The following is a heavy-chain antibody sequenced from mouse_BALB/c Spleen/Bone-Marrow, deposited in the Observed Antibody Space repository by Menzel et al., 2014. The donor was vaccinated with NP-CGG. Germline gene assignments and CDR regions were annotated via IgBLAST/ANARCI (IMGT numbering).Heavy chain of an antibody. J-gene: IGHJ4*01. Sequence: EVKLEESGGGLVKPGGSLKLSCAASGFTFSSYAMSWVRQTPEKRLEWVASISSGGSTYYPDSVKGRFTISRDNARKILCQQMSSLRSEDTAMYYCAREEYGQKVYAMDYWGQGTSVTVSS. CDR3: AREEYGQKVYAMDY. V-gene: IGHV5-6-5*01. CDR2: ISSGGST. D-gene: IGHD2-10*02. CDR1: GFTFSSYA.